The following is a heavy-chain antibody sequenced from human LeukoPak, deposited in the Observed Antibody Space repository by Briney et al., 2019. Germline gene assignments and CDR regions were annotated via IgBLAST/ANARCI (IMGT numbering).Heavy chain of an antibody. V-gene: IGHV3-30*18. CDR3: AKEGSNGDFDY. J-gene: IGHJ4*02. Sequence: GRSLRLSCAASGFTFSGYDMHWVRQAPGKGLEWVTVISYDGSNKYYGDSVKGRFTISRDNSKNTLYLKMNSLRAEDTAVYYCAKEGSNGDFDYWGQGTLVTVSS. CDR1: GFTFSGYD. D-gene: IGHD1-26*01. CDR2: ISYDGSNK.